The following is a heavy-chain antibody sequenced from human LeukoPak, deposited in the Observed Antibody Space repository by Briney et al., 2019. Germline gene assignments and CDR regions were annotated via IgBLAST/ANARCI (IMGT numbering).Heavy chain of an antibody. D-gene: IGHD3-22*01. V-gene: IGHV3-74*01. Sequence: GGSLSLSCVASGFSFSSYWMHWVRQAPGTGLVWVSRIKSDGSTTNYADFVKGRFTISRDNAKNTLYLQMNSLRAEDTAVYYCARDPYYYDSSGYYGEGFDYWGQGTLVTVSS. J-gene: IGHJ4*02. CDR3: ARDPYYYDSSGYYGEGFDY. CDR2: IKSDGSTT. CDR1: GFSFSSYW.